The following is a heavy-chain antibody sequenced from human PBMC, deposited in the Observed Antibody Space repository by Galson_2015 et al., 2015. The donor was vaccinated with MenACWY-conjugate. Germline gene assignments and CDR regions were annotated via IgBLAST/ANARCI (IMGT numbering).Heavy chain of an antibody. CDR3: TRILGGSTWSDP. CDR1: GFSLSNTKMD. Sequence: PALVKPTQTLTLTCTVSGFSLSNTKMDVSWIRQPPGKALEWLAHIFSNDEKSYSPSLKSRLTISKVTSKSQVVLTMSDMDPVVTATYYGTRILGGSTWSDPSGQGTLFPVSS. J-gene: IGHJ5*02. V-gene: IGHV2-26*01. CDR2: IFSNDEK. D-gene: IGHD1-26*01.